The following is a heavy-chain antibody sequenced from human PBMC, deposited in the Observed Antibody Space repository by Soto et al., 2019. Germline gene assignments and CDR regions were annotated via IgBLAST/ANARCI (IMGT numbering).Heavy chain of an antibody. CDR2: IIPIFGTA. D-gene: IGHD3-22*01. CDR1: GGTFSSYA. V-gene: IGHV1-69*01. CDR3: ARDLRVYDSSGYYSIAFDI. Sequence: QVQLVQSGAEVKKPGSSVKVACKASGGTFSSYAISWVRQAPGQGHEWMGGIIPIFGTANNAQKFQGRVTITADESTSTAHMELSSLRSEDTAVYFCARDLRVYDSSGYYSIAFDIWGQGTMVTVSS. J-gene: IGHJ3*02.